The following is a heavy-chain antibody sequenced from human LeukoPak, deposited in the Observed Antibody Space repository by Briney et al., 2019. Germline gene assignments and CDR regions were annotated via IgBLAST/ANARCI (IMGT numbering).Heavy chain of an antibody. CDR1: GGSFSGYY. CDR3: ARGPRYYDILTGYYIGPSFDY. D-gene: IGHD3-9*01. Sequence: SETLSLTCAVYGGSFSGYYWSWIRQPPGKGLEWIGEINHSGSTNYNPSLKSRVTISVDTSKNQFSLKLGSVTAADTAVYYCARGPRYYDILTGYYIGPSFDYWGQGTLVTVSS. J-gene: IGHJ4*02. CDR2: INHSGST. V-gene: IGHV4-34*01.